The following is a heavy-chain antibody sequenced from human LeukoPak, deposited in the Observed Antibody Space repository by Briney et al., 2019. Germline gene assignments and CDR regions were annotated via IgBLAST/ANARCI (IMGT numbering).Heavy chain of an antibody. J-gene: IGHJ4*02. CDR2: IQYDGSNK. CDR1: GFIFSSYG. V-gene: IGHV3-30*02. Sequence: GGSLRLSCAASGFIFSSYGMHWVRQAPGKGLEWVAFIQYDGSNKYYADSVKGRFTISRDNSKNTLYLQMNSPRAEDTAVYYCAKAIYLKGGYFDYWGQGTLVTVSS. D-gene: IGHD2-2*02. CDR3: AKAIYLKGGYFDY.